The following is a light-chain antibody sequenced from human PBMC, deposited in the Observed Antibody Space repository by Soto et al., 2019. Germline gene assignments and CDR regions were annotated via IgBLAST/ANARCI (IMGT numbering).Light chain of an antibody. J-gene: IGKJ4*01. CDR1: QSVRSTY. Sequence: EIVLTQSPRILPVSPGQRATLSCRASQSVRSTYLAWYQQKPGQAPRLLIYGASSRATGIPDRFSGSGSGTDFTLTISRLEPEDSAVYYCHYYGGSPVTFGGGTMVEIK. CDR3: HYYGGSPVT. CDR2: GAS. V-gene: IGKV3-20*01.